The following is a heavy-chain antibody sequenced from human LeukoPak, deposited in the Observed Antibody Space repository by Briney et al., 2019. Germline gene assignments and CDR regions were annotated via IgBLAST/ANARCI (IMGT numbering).Heavy chain of an antibody. Sequence: GGSLRLSCAASGFTFSSYGMHWVRQAPGKGLEWVAVIWYDGSNKYYADSVKGRFTISRDNSKNTLYLQMNSLKTEDTAVYYCTTDPLWFGECCFDYWGQGTLVTVSS. CDR2: IWYDGSNK. CDR1: GFTFSSYG. D-gene: IGHD3-10*01. CDR3: TTDPLWFGECCFDY. J-gene: IGHJ4*02. V-gene: IGHV3-33*01.